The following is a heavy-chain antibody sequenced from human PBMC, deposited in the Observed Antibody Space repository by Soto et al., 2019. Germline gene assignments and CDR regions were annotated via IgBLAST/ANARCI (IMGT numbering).Heavy chain of an antibody. D-gene: IGHD6-19*01. J-gene: IGHJ4*02. CDR2: ISSTSTYT. CDR3: ARDLALAGNY. CDR1: GFTFRSYA. Sequence: GGSLRLSCAASGFTFRSYAMNWVRQTQEKGLEWVSSISSTSTYTHYAGSVEGRFTISRDNANNSLFPQMNSLRAEDTAIYYCARDLALAGNYWGQGALVTVSS. V-gene: IGHV3-21*01.